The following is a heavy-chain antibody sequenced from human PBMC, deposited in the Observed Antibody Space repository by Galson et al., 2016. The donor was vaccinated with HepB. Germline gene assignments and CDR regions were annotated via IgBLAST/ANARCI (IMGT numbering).Heavy chain of an antibody. V-gene: IGHV4-59*01. D-gene: IGHD3-22*01. CDR3: ARDTPYDSSGWGYAPHFFDY. J-gene: IGHJ4*02. CDR1: GGSISLYY. Sequence: SETLSLTCTVSGGSISLYYWSWIRQPPGKGLEWIGYIYYSGSTNYKSSLKSRVTISVDTSKNQFSLKLSSVTAADTAVYYCARDTPYDSSGWGYAPHFFDYWGQGTLVTVSS. CDR2: IYYSGST.